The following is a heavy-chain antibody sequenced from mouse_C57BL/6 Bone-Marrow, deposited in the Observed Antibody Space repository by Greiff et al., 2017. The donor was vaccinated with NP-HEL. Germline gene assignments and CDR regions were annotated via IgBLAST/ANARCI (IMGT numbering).Heavy chain of an antibody. CDR1: GFTFSSYG. V-gene: IGHV5-6*01. J-gene: IGHJ3*01. Sequence: EVKLVESGGDLVKPGGSLKLSCAASGFTFSSYGMSWVRQTPDKRLAWVATISSGGSYTYYPDSLKGRFTISRDNAKNTLYLQMSSLKSEDTAMYYCARHGYYGSSVAYWGQGTLVTVSA. CDR2: ISSGGSYT. CDR3: ARHGYYGSSVAY. D-gene: IGHD1-1*01.